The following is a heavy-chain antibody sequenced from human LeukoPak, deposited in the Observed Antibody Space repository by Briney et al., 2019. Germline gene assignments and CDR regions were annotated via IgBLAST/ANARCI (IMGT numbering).Heavy chain of an antibody. V-gene: IGHV3-30*04. CDR3: ARGGTGHYYASGTYYQSYYFDY. CDR2: ILYDGSDK. J-gene: IGHJ4*02. Sequence: PGGSLRLSCAASGFTFSSYAMHWVRQAPGKGLEWVTFILYDGSDKYYADSVKGRFSISRDNSKNTLYLQMNSLRPEDTAVYYCARGGTGHYYASGTYYQSYYFDYWGQGSLVTVSS. D-gene: IGHD3-10*01. CDR1: GFTFSSYA.